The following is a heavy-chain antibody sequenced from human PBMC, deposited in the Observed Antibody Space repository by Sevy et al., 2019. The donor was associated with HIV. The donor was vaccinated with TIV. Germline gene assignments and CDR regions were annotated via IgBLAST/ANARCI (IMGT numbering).Heavy chain of an antibody. D-gene: IGHD3-3*01. CDR3: ARGRGYDFWSGYYRGNWFDP. CDR2: INHSGST. CDR1: GGSFSGYY. V-gene: IGHV4-34*01. Sequence: SETLSLTCAVYGGSFSGYYWSWICQPPGKGLEWIGEINHSGSTNYNPSLKSRVTISVDTSKNQFSLKLSSVTAADTAVYYCARGRGYDFWSGYYRGNWFDPWGQGTLVTVSS. J-gene: IGHJ5*02.